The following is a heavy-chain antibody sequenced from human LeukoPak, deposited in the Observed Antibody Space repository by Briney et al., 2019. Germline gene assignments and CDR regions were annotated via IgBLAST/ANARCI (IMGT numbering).Heavy chain of an antibody. J-gene: IGHJ4*02. Sequence: GGSLRLSCAASGFTFSNYPMHWVRQAPGKGLEWMAVISYDGNNKYYADSVKGRGRFTISRDNSKNTLYLEMNSLRLEDTAVYYCARPEQSLLYAYPDYWGQGTLVTVSS. CDR3: ARPEQSLLYAYPDY. D-gene: IGHD2-2*02. V-gene: IGHV3-30-3*01. CDR2: ISYDGNNK. CDR1: GFTFSNYP.